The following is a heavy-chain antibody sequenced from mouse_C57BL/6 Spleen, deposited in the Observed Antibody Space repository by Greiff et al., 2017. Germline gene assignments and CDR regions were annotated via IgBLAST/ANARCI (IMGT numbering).Heavy chain of an antibody. D-gene: IGHD1-1*01. V-gene: IGHV1-53*01. CDR1: GYTFTSYW. J-gene: IGHJ1*03. CDR3: ARTGSSYVWYFDV. Sequence: QVQLQQPGTELVKPGASVKLSCKASGYTFTSYWMHWVKQRPGQGLEWIGNINPSNGGTNYNEKFTSKATLTVDKSSSTAYMQHSSLTSENSADYYGARTGSSYVWYFDVWGTGTTVTVSS. CDR2: INPSNGGT.